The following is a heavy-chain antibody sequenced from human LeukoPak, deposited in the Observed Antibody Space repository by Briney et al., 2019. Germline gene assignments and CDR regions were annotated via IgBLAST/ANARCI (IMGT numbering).Heavy chain of an antibody. V-gene: IGHV3-23*01. Sequence: GGSLRLSCAASGFPFSSYAMSWVRQAPGKGLEGVSSISGSGGSTYYADSVKGRFTISRDNSKNTLYLQMNSLRAEDTAVYYCARLTTDIVVVPAAILDYWGQGTLVTVSS. CDR3: ARLTTDIVVVPAAILDY. J-gene: IGHJ4*02. CDR1: GFPFSSYA. D-gene: IGHD2-2*01. CDR2: ISGSGGST.